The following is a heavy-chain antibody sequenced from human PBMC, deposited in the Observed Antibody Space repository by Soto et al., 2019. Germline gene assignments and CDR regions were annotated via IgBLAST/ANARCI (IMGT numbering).Heavy chain of an antibody. Sequence: QVQLQQWGAGLLKPSETLSLNCAVTGGSLSGYYWSWIRQPLGKGLGWIGEVKDGGHTNYSPSLRGRVTISSDTSNNQFSLRLNSVTAADTGVYYCARGQEGVVSTHWDQGSLVTVSS. CDR1: GGSLSGYY. D-gene: IGHD5-12*01. V-gene: IGHV4-34*01. CDR3: ARGQEGVVSTH. J-gene: IGHJ4*02. CDR2: VKDGGHT.